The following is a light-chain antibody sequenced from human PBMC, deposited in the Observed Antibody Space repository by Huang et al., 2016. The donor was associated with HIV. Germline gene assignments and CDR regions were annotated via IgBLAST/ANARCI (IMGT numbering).Light chain of an antibody. J-gene: IGKJ1*01. V-gene: IGKV1-27*01. CDR3: QKYNSGPRT. Sequence: DIQMTQSPSSLSASEGDRVTVTCRASQGIGTSLAWYQQKPGQVPRLLIFGASSLQSGVPSRFSGSGSGTSFTLTINNLQPEDVATYYCQKYNSGPRTFGQGTKVEI. CDR1: QGIGTS. CDR2: GAS.